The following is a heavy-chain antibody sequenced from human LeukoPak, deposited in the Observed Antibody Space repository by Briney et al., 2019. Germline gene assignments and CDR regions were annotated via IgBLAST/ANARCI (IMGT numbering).Heavy chain of an antibody. D-gene: IGHD6-19*01. Sequence: ASVTVSCKASGYTFTSYDINWVRQATGQGLEWMGWMNPNSGNTGYAQKFQGRVTMTRNTSISTAYMELSSLRSEDTAVYYCARDPLGIAVAGFDYWGQGTLVTVSS. CDR2: MNPNSGNT. CDR1: GYTFTSYD. J-gene: IGHJ4*02. CDR3: ARDPLGIAVAGFDY. V-gene: IGHV1-8*01.